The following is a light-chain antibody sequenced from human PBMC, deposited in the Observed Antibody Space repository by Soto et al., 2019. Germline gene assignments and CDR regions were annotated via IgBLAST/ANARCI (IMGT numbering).Light chain of an antibody. V-gene: IGKV2-28*01. CDR3: LQALQSPRT. CDR1: QSLLHSNGKNY. J-gene: IGKJ2*01. Sequence: DIVMTQSPLSLPVTPGEPASISCRSSQSLLHSNGKNYVDWYLQKRVQSPQLLIYLASTRASGGPDRFSGSGSGTDFTLKISRVEAGDVGIYYCLQALQSPRTFGQGTKVEIK. CDR2: LAS.